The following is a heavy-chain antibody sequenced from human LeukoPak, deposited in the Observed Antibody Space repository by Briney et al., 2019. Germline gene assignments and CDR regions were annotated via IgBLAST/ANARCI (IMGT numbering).Heavy chain of an antibody. D-gene: IGHD3-16*01. V-gene: IGHV3-7*03. CDR1: GFTFSSYW. CDR2: INHNGNVN. Sequence: GGSLRLSCAASGFTFSSYWMSWARQAPGKGLEWVASINHNGNVNYYVDSVKGRFTISRDNAKNSLYLRMSNLRAEDTAVYFCARGGGLDVWGQGATVTVSS. CDR3: ARGGGLDV. J-gene: IGHJ6*02.